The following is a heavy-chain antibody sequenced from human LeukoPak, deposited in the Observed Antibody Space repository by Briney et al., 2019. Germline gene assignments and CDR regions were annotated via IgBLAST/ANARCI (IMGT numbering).Heavy chain of an antibody. CDR1: GLTLSSYG. CDR2: IEYDGSNK. J-gene: IGHJ4*02. CDR3: ARDSGYSGYSDY. V-gene: IGHV3-30*03. D-gene: IGHD5-12*01. Sequence: GGSLRLSCAASGLTLSSYGMHWVRQAPGKGLEWVALIEYDGSNKYYVDSVKGRFTISRDNAKNSLNLQMNSLRAEDTAVYYCARDSGYSGYSDYWGQGTLVTVSS.